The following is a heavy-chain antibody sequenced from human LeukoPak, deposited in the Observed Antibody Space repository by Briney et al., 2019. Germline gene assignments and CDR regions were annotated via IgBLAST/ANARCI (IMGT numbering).Heavy chain of an antibody. CDR1: GYTFTGYY. CDR3: AITSGYSSSWYEGWFDP. CDR2: INPNSGGT. Sequence: ASVKVSCKASGYTFTGYYMHWVRQAPGQGLEWMGWINPNSGGTNYAQKFQGRVTMTRDTSISTAYMELSRLRSDDTAVYYCAITSGYSSSWYEGWFDPWGQGTLVTVSS. V-gene: IGHV1-2*02. J-gene: IGHJ5*02. D-gene: IGHD6-13*01.